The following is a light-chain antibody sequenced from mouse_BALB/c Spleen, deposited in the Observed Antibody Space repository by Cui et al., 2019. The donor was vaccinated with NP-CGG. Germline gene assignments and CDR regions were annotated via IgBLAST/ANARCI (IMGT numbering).Light chain of an antibody. J-gene: IGKJ1*01. Sequence: QIFLTHSPAIMSPSLGEEITLTCSASSSVSSMHWYQQKSGTSPKLLIYSTSNLASGVPSRFSGSGSGTFYSLTISSVEAEDAADYYCHQWSSYPWTFGGGTKLEIK. CDR2: STS. V-gene: IGKV4-80*01. CDR1: SSVSS. CDR3: HQWSSYPWT.